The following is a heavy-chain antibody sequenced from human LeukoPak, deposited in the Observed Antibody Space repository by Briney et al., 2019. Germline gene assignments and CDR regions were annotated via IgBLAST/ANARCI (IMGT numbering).Heavy chain of an antibody. CDR1: GFTFSSYG. D-gene: IGHD6-13*01. CDR3: ARDEGSSSWYSY. J-gene: IGHJ4*02. V-gene: IGHV3-30*19. Sequence: GGSLRLSCAASGFTFSSYGMHWVRQAPGKGLEWVAVISYDGSNKYYADSVKGRFTISRDNSKNTLYLQMNSLRAEDTAVYYCARDEGSSSWYSYWGQGTLVTVSS. CDR2: ISYDGSNK.